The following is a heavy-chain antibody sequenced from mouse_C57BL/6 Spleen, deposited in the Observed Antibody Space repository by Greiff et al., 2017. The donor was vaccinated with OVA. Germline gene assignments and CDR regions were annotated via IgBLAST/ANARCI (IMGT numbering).Heavy chain of an antibody. Sequence: EVKLQESGPELVKPGASVQMSCKASGYTFTDYNMHWVKQSHGKSLEWIGYINPNNGGTSYNQKFKGKATLTVNKSSSTAYMELRSLTSEDSAVYYCASGYDGYYPYWGQGTLVTVSA. CDR2: INPNNGGT. D-gene: IGHD2-3*01. CDR1: GYTFTDYN. CDR3: ASGYDGYYPY. V-gene: IGHV1-22*01. J-gene: IGHJ3*01.